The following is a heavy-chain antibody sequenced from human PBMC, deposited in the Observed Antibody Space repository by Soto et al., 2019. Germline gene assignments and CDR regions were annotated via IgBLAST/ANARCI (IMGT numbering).Heavy chain of an antibody. D-gene: IGHD3-10*01. J-gene: IGHJ1*01. CDR3: ARGAGGSAEYFQH. Sequence: QVQLQESGPGLVKPSQTLSLPCPVSGGSITSGDYTWSWIRQPPGKGLEWIGYIHESGSTYYNPSLKSRVTISVDKSKNQFSLRLSSVTAADTAVYYCARGAGGSAEYFQHWGQGTLVTVSS. CDR1: GGSITSGDYT. CDR2: IHESGST. V-gene: IGHV4-30-4*08.